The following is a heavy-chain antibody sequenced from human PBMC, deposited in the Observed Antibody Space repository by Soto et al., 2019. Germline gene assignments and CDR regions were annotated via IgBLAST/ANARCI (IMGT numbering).Heavy chain of an antibody. D-gene: IGHD3-22*01. V-gene: IGHV4-30-4*01. CDR3: AREKGRYYDTSGYYYGDYYGMDV. J-gene: IGHJ6*02. Sequence: QVQLQESGPGLVKPSQTLSLTCTVSGGSISSGNHYWSWIRQPPGKGLEGIGYIYYSGSTYYNPSFEGRVTLSVDTSKNQFALKLSSVTAADTAVYYCAREKGRYYDTSGYYYGDYYGMDVWGQGTTVTVSS. CDR1: GGSISSGNHY. CDR2: IYYSGST.